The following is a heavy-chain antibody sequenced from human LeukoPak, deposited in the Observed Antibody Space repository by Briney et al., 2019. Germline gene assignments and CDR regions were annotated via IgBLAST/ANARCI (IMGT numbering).Heavy chain of an antibody. CDR2: ISYDGSNK. V-gene: IGHV3-30*18. CDR3: AKDGGYYFYFDY. Sequence: GGSLRLSCAASGFTFSSYAMSWVRQAPGKGLEWVAVISYDGSNKYYADSVKGRFTISRDNSKNTLYLQMNSLRAEDTAVYYCAKDGGYYFYFDYWGQGTLVTVSS. J-gene: IGHJ4*02. CDR1: GFTFSSYA. D-gene: IGHD3-22*01.